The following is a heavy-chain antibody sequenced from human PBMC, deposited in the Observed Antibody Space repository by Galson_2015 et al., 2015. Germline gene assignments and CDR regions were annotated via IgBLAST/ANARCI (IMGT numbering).Heavy chain of an antibody. Sequence: SLRLSCAASGFAFSDYYMTWIRQAPGKGLEWLAYMSSSGHTIYYADSVEGRFTISRDHAKSSLYLQMNRLRAEDTAVYYCARDGPDVDTGVGGGDGDYYGLDVWGQGTTVTVSS. CDR2: MSSSGHTI. D-gene: IGHD5-18*01. V-gene: IGHV3-11*01. CDR1: GFAFSDYY. CDR3: ARDGPDVDTGVGGGDGDYYGLDV. J-gene: IGHJ6*02.